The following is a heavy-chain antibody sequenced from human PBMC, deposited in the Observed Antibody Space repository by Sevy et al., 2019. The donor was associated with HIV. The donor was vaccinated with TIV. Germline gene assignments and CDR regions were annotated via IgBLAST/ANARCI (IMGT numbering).Heavy chain of an antibody. V-gene: IGHV3-7*01. Sequence: GGSLRLSCETSGFIFTDYWMSWVRQIPGKGLEWVATIKQDQSEKYYVDSVKGRFAISRDSAKKSASLQMNGLRAEDTALYFCAREVGGFNWRPYYFDSWGQGTLVTVSS. CDR3: AREVGGFNWRPYYFDS. CDR1: GFIFTDYW. D-gene: IGHD3-3*01. CDR2: IKQDQSEK. J-gene: IGHJ4*02.